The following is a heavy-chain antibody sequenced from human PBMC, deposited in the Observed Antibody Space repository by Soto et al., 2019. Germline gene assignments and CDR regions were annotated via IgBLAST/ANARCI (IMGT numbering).Heavy chain of an antibody. D-gene: IGHD5-12*01. CDR1: GYSCTSYW. J-gene: IGHJ4*02. Sequence: EVQLVQSGAEVKKPGESLKISCKGSGYSCTSYWIGWVRQMPGKGLEWMGIIYPGDSDTRYSPSFQGQVTISADKSSSTAYLQWSSLKASDTAMYYCARLKRDGYNYSPLYYWGQGTLVTVSS. CDR3: ARLKRDGYNYSPLYY. V-gene: IGHV5-51*03. CDR2: IYPGDSDT.